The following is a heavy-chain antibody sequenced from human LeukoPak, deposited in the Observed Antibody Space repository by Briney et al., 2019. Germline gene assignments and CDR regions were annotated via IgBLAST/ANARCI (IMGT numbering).Heavy chain of an antibody. V-gene: IGHV1-69*13. D-gene: IGHD6-13*01. Sequence: SVKVSCKASGGTFSSYAISWVRQAPGQGLEWMGGIIPIFGTANYAQKFQGRVTITADESTSTAYMELRSLRSDDTAVYYCARDRPAAWMNNWFDPWGQGTLVTVSS. J-gene: IGHJ5*02. CDR3: ARDRPAAWMNNWFDP. CDR2: IIPIFGTA. CDR1: GGTFSSYA.